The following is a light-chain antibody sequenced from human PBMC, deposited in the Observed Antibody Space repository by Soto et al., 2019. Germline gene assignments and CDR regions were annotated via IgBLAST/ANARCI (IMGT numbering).Light chain of an antibody. CDR1: QDISNS. CDR3: QQYRDLPIA. CDR2: DAS. Sequence: DIQMTQSPSSLSASVGDRVTITCQASQDISNSLNWYQQKPGKAPKVLIHDASNLETGVPSRFSGSGSGTDFTFTITSLQPEDIATYYCQQYRDLPIAFAQGTRLEIK. V-gene: IGKV1-33*01. J-gene: IGKJ5*01.